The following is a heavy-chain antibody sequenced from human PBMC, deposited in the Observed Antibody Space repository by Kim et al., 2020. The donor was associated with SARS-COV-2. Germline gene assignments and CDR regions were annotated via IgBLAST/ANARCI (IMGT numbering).Heavy chain of an antibody. CDR3: ARGGAETAMAHEY. Sequence: TYADTVKDRLTISRATDKNTVYLQMNSLSAGDTAVYDCARGGAETAMAHEYWGLGTLVTVSA. V-gene: IGHV3-74*03. D-gene: IGHD5-18*01. J-gene: IGHJ4*02.